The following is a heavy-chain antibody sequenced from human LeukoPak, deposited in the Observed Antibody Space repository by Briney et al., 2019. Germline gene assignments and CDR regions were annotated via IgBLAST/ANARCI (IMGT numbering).Heavy chain of an antibody. CDR1: GGSSSSNY. J-gene: IGHJ4*02. Sequence: PSETLSLTCTVSGGSSSSNYWSWIRQPPGKGLEWIGYIYYSGSTNYNPSLKSRVTISVDTSKNQFSLKLSSVTAADTAVYYCARDYYDSSGYYYFDYWGQGTLVPVSS. D-gene: IGHD3-22*01. CDR2: IYYSGST. V-gene: IGHV4-59*01. CDR3: ARDYYDSSGYYYFDY.